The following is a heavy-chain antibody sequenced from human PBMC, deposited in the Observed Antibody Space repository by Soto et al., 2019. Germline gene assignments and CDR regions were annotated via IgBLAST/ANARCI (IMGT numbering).Heavy chain of an antibody. CDR3: ARDMTERYCISTSCYVWDPLVRYYYYGMDV. CDR1: GVSVSDYR. J-gene: IGHJ6*02. D-gene: IGHD2-2*01. CDR2: IHYNGRT. Sequence: SETLSLTCSVSGVSVSDYRWTWIRLTPKKELQWIGFIHYNGRTDSSPSLKSRVTISLDMSKNHVSLILKSVTIADSAIYYCARDMTERYCISTSCYVWDPLVRYYYYGMDVWGQGTTVTVSS. V-gene: IGHV4-59*02.